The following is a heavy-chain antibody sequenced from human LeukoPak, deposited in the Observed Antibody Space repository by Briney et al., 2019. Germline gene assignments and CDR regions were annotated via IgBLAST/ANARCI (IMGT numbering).Heavy chain of an antibody. Sequence: SETLSLTCTVSGGSISSYYWSWIRQPPGKGLEWIGYIYTSGSTNYNPSLKSRVTISVDTSKNQFSLKLSSVTAADTAVYYCARHGALGIAAVRDAFDIWGQGTMATVSS. J-gene: IGHJ3*02. CDR3: ARHGALGIAAVRDAFDI. CDR1: GGSISSYY. CDR2: IYTSGST. V-gene: IGHV4-4*09. D-gene: IGHD6-13*01.